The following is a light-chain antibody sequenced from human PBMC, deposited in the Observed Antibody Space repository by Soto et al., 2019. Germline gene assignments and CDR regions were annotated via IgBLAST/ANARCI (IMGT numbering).Light chain of an antibody. V-gene: IGLV2-14*01. CDR1: SRDVGGYNY. Sequence: QSVLTQPASVSGSPGQSITISCTGTSRDVGGYNYVSWDQQHPGKAPKLMIYDVSNWPSGVSNRFSGSKSGNTASLTISGLQAEDEGDYYCSSYTSSSTLEVFGGGTKLTVL. J-gene: IGLJ2*01. CDR3: SSYTSSSTLEV. CDR2: DVS.